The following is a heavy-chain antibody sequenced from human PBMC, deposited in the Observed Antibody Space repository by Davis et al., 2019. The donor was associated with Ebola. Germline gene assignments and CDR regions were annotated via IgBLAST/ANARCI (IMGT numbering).Heavy chain of an antibody. J-gene: IGHJ2*01. CDR2: IYCTGTT. V-gene: IGHV4-30-4*08. Sequence: PSETLSLTCTVSAGSITNGDYYWSWIRQPPGKGLEWIGYIYCTGTTYYNPSLKSRVAISVDTSKNQFSLKVNSVTAADTAVYFCAGHRRDWDYDQTYVDLWGRGTLVTVSS. CDR1: AGSITNGDYY. D-gene: IGHD1-7*01. CDR3: AGHRRDWDYDQTYVDL.